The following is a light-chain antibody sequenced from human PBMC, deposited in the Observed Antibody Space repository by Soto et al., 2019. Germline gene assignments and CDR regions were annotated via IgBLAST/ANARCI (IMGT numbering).Light chain of an antibody. CDR3: QQRSNWPLT. Sequence: EIVLTPSPATVSLSPVERATLSCRASQSVSIYLAWYQQKPGQAPRLLIYDASNRASDIPARFSGSGSETDFTLTISSLEPEDFAIYYCQQRSNWPLTFGGGTKVDIK. V-gene: IGKV3-11*01. CDR1: QSVSIY. CDR2: DAS. J-gene: IGKJ4*01.